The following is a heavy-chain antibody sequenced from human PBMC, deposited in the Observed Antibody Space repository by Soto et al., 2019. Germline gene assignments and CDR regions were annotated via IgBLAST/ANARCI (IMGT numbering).Heavy chain of an antibody. Sequence: SETLSLTCTVSGGSISSGGYYWSWIRQHPGKGLEWIGYIYYSGSTYYNPSLKSRVTISVDTSKNQFSLKLSSVTAADTAAYYCASVGYCSGGSCYPGPHWFDPWGQGTLVTVSS. J-gene: IGHJ5*02. CDR3: ASVGYCSGGSCYPGPHWFDP. CDR2: IYYSGST. CDR1: GGSISSGGYY. D-gene: IGHD2-15*01. V-gene: IGHV4-31*03.